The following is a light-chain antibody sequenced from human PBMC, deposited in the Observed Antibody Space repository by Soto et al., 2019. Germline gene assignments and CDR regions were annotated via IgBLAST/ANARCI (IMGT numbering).Light chain of an antibody. V-gene: IGKV1-27*01. Sequence: DIQMTQSPSSLSASLGDRVTITCRASQGISNYLAWYQQKPGKVPKLLIYAASTLQLGDPSRFSGSASGTDFTLTISSLQPEDVATYYCQKYDGAPLTFGGGTRVDIK. CDR2: AAS. CDR1: QGISNY. J-gene: IGKJ4*01. CDR3: QKYDGAPLT.